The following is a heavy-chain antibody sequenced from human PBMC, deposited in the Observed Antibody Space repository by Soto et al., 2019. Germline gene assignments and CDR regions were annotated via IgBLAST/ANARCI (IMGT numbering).Heavy chain of an antibody. CDR2: IYWDDDK. V-gene: IGHV2-5*02. J-gene: IGHJ4*02. CDR1: GFSLCTRGVG. Sequence: QITLEESGPTRVKPTQTLTLTCTFSGFSLCTRGVGVGWVRQPPGKALERLALIYWDDDKRYSPSLRSRLTITKDTSRNQVALTLTNMDPVDTATYYGAQRAGLQGNWNGGYWDIWGQGALVTVSS. CDR3: AQRAGLQGNWNGGYWDI. D-gene: IGHD1-1*01.